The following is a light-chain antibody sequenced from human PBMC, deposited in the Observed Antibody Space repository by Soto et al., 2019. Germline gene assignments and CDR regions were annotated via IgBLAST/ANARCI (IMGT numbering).Light chain of an antibody. CDR2: KAS. J-gene: IGKJ1*01. Sequence: DLQMTQSPSTLSASVGDRVTITCRASQSISSWLAWYQQKPGKAPKLLIYKASSLESRVPSRFSGSGSGTEFTLTISSLQPDVFATYYCQQYNSYPWTFGQGTKVEIK. V-gene: IGKV1-5*03. CDR3: QQYNSYPWT. CDR1: QSISSW.